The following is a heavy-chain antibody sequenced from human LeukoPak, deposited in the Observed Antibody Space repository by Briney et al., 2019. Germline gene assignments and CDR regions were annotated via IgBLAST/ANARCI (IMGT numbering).Heavy chain of an antibody. J-gene: IGHJ6*03. CDR1: GGSFSGNY. Sequence: SETLSLTCAVYGGSFSGNYWSWIRQPPGKGVEWIGEINHSGSTNYNPSLKSRVTISVDTSKNQFSLKLSSVTAADTAVYYCARDPRHLGYCSSTSCRTDSSGWSDYYYMDVWGKGTTVTISS. D-gene: IGHD2-2*01. CDR2: INHSGST. V-gene: IGHV4-34*01. CDR3: ARDPRHLGYCSSTSCRTDSSGWSDYYYMDV.